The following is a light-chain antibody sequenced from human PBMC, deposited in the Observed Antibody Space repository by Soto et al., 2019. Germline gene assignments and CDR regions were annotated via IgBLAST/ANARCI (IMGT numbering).Light chain of an antibody. CDR1: QSIDIY. J-gene: IGKJ1*01. Sequence: IQLTQSPSFLSADVGDRVSITCRASQSIDIYLNWYQQRPGKAPKLLIHTASGLQSGVPSRFSGSGSGTDFTLTISSLQPEDFATYYCQQSYNTPRSFGQGTKVDIK. CDR2: TAS. V-gene: IGKV1-39*01. CDR3: QQSYNTPRS.